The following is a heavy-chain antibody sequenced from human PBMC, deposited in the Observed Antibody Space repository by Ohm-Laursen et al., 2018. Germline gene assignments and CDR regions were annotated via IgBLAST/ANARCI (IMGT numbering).Heavy chain of an antibody. CDR1: GFTFDDYA. D-gene: IGHD2-2*01. J-gene: IGHJ6*02. CDR2: ISWNSVTR. V-gene: IGHV3-9*01. Sequence: SLRLSCTASGFTFDDYAMHWVRQTPGKGLEWVSGISWNSVTRGYADSVKGRFTISRDNAKNSLYLQMNSLRAEDTALYYCAKDTGCSSTSCYSYYYYGMDVWGQGTTVTVSS. CDR3: AKDTGCSSTSCYSYYYYGMDV.